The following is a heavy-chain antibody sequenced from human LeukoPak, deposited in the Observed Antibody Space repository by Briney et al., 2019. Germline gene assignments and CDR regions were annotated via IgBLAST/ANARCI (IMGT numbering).Heavy chain of an antibody. CDR3: AKTNEWIQLWFSRGDAFDI. CDR1: GFTFSSYA. Sequence: PGGSLRLSCAASGFTFSSYAMSWVRQAPGKGLEWVSGVSGSGGTTYYADSVKGRFTISRDNSKNTLYLQMNSLRAEDTAVYYCAKTNEWIQLWFSRGDAFDIWGQGTMVTVSS. D-gene: IGHD5-18*01. CDR2: VSGSGGTT. V-gene: IGHV3-23*01. J-gene: IGHJ3*02.